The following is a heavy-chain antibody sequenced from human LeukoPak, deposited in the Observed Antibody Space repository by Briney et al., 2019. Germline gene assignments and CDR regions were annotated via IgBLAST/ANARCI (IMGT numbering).Heavy chain of an antibody. D-gene: IGHD5-18*01. CDR3: AIHRMDTGTYFDY. CDR1: GYTFTTYG. Sequence: GASVKVSCRSSGYTFTTYGITWVRQAPGQGLEWMGWISTYNGNTNYAQKLQGRVTMTTDTSTSTAYMELRSLRSDDTAMYYCAIHRMDTGTYFDYWGQGTLVTVSS. V-gene: IGHV1-18*01. J-gene: IGHJ4*02. CDR2: ISTYNGNT.